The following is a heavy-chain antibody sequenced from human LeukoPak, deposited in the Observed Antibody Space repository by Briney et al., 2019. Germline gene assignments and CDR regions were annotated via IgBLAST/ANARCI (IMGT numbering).Heavy chain of an antibody. D-gene: IGHD2-8*02. CDR2: IYYSGRT. CDR1: GGSISSGDYY. Sequence: PSQTLSLTCTVSGGSISSGDYYWGWIRQPPGKGLEWVGYIYYSGRTYSNPSLKSPVTISVDTSKNQFSLKLNSVTAADTAVYYCARTGGTIDYWGQGTLVTVSS. J-gene: IGHJ4*02. V-gene: IGHV4-30-4*01. CDR3: ARTGGTIDY.